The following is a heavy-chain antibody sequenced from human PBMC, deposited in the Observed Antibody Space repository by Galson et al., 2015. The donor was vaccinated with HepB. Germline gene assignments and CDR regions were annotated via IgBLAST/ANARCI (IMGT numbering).Heavy chain of an antibody. CDR3: ARELTVDQQLVVATYYYYGMDV. D-gene: IGHD6-13*01. J-gene: IGHJ6*02. V-gene: IGHV1-46*04. CDR1: GYTFTNYD. Sequence: SVKVSCKASGYTFTNYDMHWVRQAPGQGLEWMGRMNPNGGSTSYAQKLQGRVTMTRDTSTNTVYMELSSLRSEDTAVYYCARELTVDQQLVVATYYYYGMDVWGQGTTVTVS. CDR2: MNPNGGST.